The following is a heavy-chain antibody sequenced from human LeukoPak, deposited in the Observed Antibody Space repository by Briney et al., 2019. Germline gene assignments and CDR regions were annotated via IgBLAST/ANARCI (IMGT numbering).Heavy chain of an antibody. J-gene: IGHJ6*03. D-gene: IGHD2-2*02. V-gene: IGHV4-34*01. CDR1: GGSFSGYY. CDR3: ARALRYCSSTSCYKAYYYYMDV. Sequence: SETLSLTCAVYGGSFSGYYWSWIRQPPGKGLEWIGEINHSGSTNYNPSLKSRVTTSVDTSKNQFSLKLSSVTAADTAVYYCARALRYCSSTSCYKAYYYYMDVWGKGTTVTVSS. CDR2: INHSGST.